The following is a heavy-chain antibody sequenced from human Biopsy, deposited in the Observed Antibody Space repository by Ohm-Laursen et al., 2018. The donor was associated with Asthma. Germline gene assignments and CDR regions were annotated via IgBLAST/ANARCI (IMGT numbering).Heavy chain of an antibody. J-gene: IGHJ6*02. CDR3: TRDRYYSSDWSYYYYGMDV. Sequence: SLRLSCAASGVNVTNNYMTWVRQAPGKGLEWVSIMYAGGSRFYADRVKGRFTISRDNSKNTLYLQMNSLRAEDTAVYYCTRDRYYSSDWSYYYYGMDVWGQGTTVTVSS. V-gene: IGHV3-53*05. D-gene: IGHD6-19*01. CDR2: MYAGGSR. CDR1: GVNVTNNY.